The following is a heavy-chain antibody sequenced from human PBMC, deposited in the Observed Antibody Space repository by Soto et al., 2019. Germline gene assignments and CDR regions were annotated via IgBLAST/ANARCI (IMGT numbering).Heavy chain of an antibody. CDR3: AKNLPRTGRFDY. CDR2: MYYSGKT. CDR1: GASITSTTYF. J-gene: IGHJ4*02. Sequence: QLQLHESGPGLVKPSETLSLTCTLSGASITSTTYFWAWIRKPPGKGLEWGGSMYYSGKTHYNPSLKSRVTISVARSKNQFSLQMSSVTAADTAVYYCAKNLPRTGRFDYWGQGSLVTVSS. V-gene: IGHV4-39*01.